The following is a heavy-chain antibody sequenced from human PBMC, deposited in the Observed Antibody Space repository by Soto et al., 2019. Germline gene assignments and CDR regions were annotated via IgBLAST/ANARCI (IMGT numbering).Heavy chain of an antibody. V-gene: IGHV3-7*03. Sequence: VQLVESGGGLVQPGDSLRLSCEVSGFTFSMYSMSWVRQSPGKGLEWVAKIPQDGVDGHYADSVKGRFTISRDNGKNSLYLQLNNLRAEDTAVYYCARDHLILPAHDFFYGSDVWGRGATVTVSS. CDR2: IPQDGVDG. D-gene: IGHD2-21*02. CDR3: ARDHLILPAHDFFYGSDV. CDR1: GFTFSMYS. J-gene: IGHJ6*02.